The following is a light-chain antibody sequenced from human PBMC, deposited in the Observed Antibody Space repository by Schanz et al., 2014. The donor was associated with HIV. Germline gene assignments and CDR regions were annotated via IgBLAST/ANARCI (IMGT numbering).Light chain of an antibody. V-gene: IGKV1-5*01. CDR1: QSISNW. J-gene: IGKJ2*01. CDR3: KQYNTKPYT. CDR2: EAS. Sequence: DIQMTQSPSTLSASVGDRVSISCRASQSISNWLAWYQQKPGKAPDVLIYEASILETGVPSRFSGSGYGTEFPITISSLHTDDFDNYYCKQYNTKPYTFGQGTKLEIK.